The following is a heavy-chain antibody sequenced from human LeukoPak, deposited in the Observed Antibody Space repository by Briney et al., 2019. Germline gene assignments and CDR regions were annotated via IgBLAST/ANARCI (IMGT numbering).Heavy chain of an antibody. CDR1: GFTFSSDA. V-gene: IGHV3-23*01. D-gene: IGHD6-19*01. CDR3: AKNREQGSGWYQRKYYFDY. J-gene: IGHJ4*02. Sequence: GGSLRLSCAASGFTFSSDAMRWVRQAPGEGLEWVSAISCSGGSTYYADSVKGRFTISRDNTKNTLYLQMNSLRAEDTAVYYCAKNREQGSGWYQRKYYFDYWGQGTLVTVSS. CDR2: ISCSGGST.